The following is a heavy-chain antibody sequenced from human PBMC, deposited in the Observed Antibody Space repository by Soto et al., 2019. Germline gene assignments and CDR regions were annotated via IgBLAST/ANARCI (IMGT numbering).Heavy chain of an antibody. Sequence: ASVKVSCKASGYTFTSYYMHWVRQAPGQGLEWMGIINPSGGSTSYAQKFQGRVTMTRDTSTSTVYTELSSLRSGDTAVYYCARGAYYDSHPDAFDIWGHGTMVTASS. V-gene: IGHV1-46*01. D-gene: IGHD3-22*01. CDR3: ARGAYYDSHPDAFDI. CDR2: INPSGGST. CDR1: GYTFTSYY. J-gene: IGHJ3*02.